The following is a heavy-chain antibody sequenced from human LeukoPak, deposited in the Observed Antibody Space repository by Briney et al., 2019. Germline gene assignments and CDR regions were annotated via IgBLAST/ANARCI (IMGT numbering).Heavy chain of an antibody. CDR3: ARDWGYCSSTSCHANPDYFDPSFDY. Sequence: GGSLRLSCAASGFTFSSYSMNWVRQAPGKGLEWVSSISSSSSYIYYADSVKGRFTISRDNAKSSLYLQMNSLRAEDTAVYYCARDWGYCSSTSCHANPDYFDPSFDYWGQGTLVTVSS. D-gene: IGHD2-2*01. CDR1: GFTFSSYS. V-gene: IGHV3-21*01. J-gene: IGHJ4*02. CDR2: ISSSSSYI.